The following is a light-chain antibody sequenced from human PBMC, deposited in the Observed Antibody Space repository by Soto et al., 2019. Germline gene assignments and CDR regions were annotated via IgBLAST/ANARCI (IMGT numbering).Light chain of an antibody. CDR2: HTS. CDR3: HQRSNWPWT. V-gene: IGKV3-11*01. J-gene: IGKJ1*01. CDR1: QTVNSR. Sequence: EIVLTQSPATLSSSPGERATLSCRASQTVNSRLAWYQHKPGQAPRLLIYHTSNRATGIPARFSGSGSGTDFTLTISSLEPEDFAVYYCHQRSNWPWTFGQGTKV.